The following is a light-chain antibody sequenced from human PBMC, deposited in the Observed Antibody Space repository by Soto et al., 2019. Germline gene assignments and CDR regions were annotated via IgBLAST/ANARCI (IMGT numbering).Light chain of an antibody. CDR1: SSDVSGYNY. CDR3: ISYTSSTAYV. J-gene: IGLJ1*01. Sequence: QSVLTQPASVSGSPGQSITISCTGTSSDVSGYNYVSWYQLHPGKAPKLIIYEVSNRPSGVSNRFSGSKSGNTASLTISGLQAEDEADYYCISYTSSTAYVFGTGTKLTVL. V-gene: IGLV2-14*01. CDR2: EVS.